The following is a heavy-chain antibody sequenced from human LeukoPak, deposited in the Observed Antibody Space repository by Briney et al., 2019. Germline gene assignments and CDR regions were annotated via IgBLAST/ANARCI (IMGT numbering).Heavy chain of an antibody. CDR1: GFAITDYH. V-gene: IGHV3-72*01. J-gene: IGHJ4*02. CDR3: VRVVTTSSGWYHFDN. D-gene: IGHD6-13*01. Sequence: GGVLRLSLAAPGFAITDYHIDWVRQAPGKGMGWVGRSQINKPTSCTTEYAASVKGRFTISSDDSKNSLYLKLNSLKTEDTAVYYCVRVVTTSSGWYHFDNWGQGTLVTVSS. CDR2: SQINKPTSCTT.